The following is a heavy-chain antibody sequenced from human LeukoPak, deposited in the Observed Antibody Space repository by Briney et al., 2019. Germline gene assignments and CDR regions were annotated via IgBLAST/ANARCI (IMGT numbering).Heavy chain of an antibody. V-gene: IGHV3-23*01. Sequence: GGSLRLSCAASGFTFSSYAMSWVRQAPGKGLEWVSAISGSGGSTYYADSVKGRFTISRDNSKNTLYLQMNSLRAEDTAVYYCAKADRSGWEEVTPGAFDIWGQGTMVTVSS. CDR3: AKADRSGWEEVTPGAFDI. D-gene: IGHD6-19*01. CDR1: GFTFSSYA. J-gene: IGHJ3*02. CDR2: ISGSGGST.